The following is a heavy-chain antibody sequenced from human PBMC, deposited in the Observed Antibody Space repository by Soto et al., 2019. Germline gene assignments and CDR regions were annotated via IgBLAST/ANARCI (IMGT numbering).Heavy chain of an antibody. D-gene: IGHD7-27*01. CDR2: IYYSGNT. CDR3: ARRVNWGSASFDS. CDR1: GASISSNAYY. V-gene: IGHV4-31*03. J-gene: IGHJ4*02. Sequence: QVQLQESGPGLVKPSQTLSLTCTVSGASISSNAYYWSWIRQLPGKGLEWIGYIYYSGNTYYNPSLKSRITVSIDTSKSQFSLKLNSVTAADPAVYYWARRVNWGSASFDSWGQGTLVTVSS.